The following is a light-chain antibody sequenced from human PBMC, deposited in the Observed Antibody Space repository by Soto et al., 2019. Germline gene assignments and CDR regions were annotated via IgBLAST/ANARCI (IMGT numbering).Light chain of an antibody. CDR2: DVS. CDR1: HDVRTF. Sequence: EIVLTQSPVTLSLSPGDRATLSCRASHDVRTFLAWYQHKPGQGPRLLIDDVSNRTTGIPARFAGSGSGTDFTLTLSSLEPEDFALYYCQQRRNWPYTFGQGTKLEIK. J-gene: IGKJ2*01. CDR3: QQRRNWPYT. V-gene: IGKV3-11*01.